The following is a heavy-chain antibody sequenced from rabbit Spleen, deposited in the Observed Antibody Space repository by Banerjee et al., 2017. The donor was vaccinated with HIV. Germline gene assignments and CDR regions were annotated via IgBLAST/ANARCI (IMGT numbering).Heavy chain of an antibody. V-gene: IGHV1S45*01. CDR2: IYGGSSDST. D-gene: IGHD1-1*01. CDR3: ARDTSSSFSSYGMDL. CDR1: GFTISSGYY. Sequence: QEQLVESGGGLVQPEGSLTLTCTASGFTISSGYYMGWVRQAPGKGLECIACIYGGSSDSTYSATWAKGRFTLSKTSSTTVTLQMTSLTAADTATYFCARDTSSSFSSYGMDLWGQGTLVTVS. J-gene: IGHJ6*01.